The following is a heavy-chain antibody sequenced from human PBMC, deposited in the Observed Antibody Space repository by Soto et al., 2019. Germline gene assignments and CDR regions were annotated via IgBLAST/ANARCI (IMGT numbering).Heavy chain of an antibody. CDR1: GYTFTSYG. V-gene: IGHV1-18*01. Sequence: ASVKVSCKASGYTFTSYGISWVQQAPGQGLEWMGWISAYNGNTNYAQKLQGRVTMTTDTSTSTAYMELRSLRSDDTAVYYCAGSYQPHDAFDIWGQGTMVTVSS. CDR2: ISAYNGNT. J-gene: IGHJ3*02. D-gene: IGHD3-16*02. CDR3: AGSYQPHDAFDI.